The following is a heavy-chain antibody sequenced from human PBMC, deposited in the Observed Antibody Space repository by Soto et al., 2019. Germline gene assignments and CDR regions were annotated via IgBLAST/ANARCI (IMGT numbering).Heavy chain of an antibody. D-gene: IGHD3-10*01. J-gene: IGHJ4*02. CDR2: ISYDGRSK. V-gene: IGHV3-30*18. CDR3: AKKVNSGPGSQYFDY. Sequence: PGGSLRLSCAASGFSFSNFAIHWVRRPPGKGLQWVARISYDGRSKYYSDSVRGRFTISRDNSKNTLFLQMNSLRAEDTAIYYCAKKVNSGPGSQYFDYWGQGTLVTVSS. CDR1: GFSFSNFA.